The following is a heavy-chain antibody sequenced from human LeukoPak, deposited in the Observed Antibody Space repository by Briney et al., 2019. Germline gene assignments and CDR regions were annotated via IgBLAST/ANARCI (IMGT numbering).Heavy chain of an antibody. D-gene: IGHD3-9*01. V-gene: IGHV3-9*01. CDR2: ISWNSGSI. J-gene: IGHJ4*02. CDR3: AKDPNYDILTGPLAPFFDY. Sequence: GRSLRLSCAASGFTFDDYAMHWVRQAPGKGLEWVSGISWNSGSIVYADSVKGRFTISRENAKNSLYLQMNSLRAEDTALYYCAKDPNYDILTGPLAPFFDYWGQGTLVTVSS. CDR1: GFTFDDYA.